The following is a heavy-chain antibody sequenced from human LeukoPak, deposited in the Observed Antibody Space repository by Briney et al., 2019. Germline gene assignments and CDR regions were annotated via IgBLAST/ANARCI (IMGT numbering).Heavy chain of an antibody. V-gene: IGHV4-59*01. D-gene: IGHD3-10*01. CDR2: IYYSRST. CDR3: VGVQRSLWFGVDY. CDR1: GGSISSCY. Sequence: PSETLSLTCTVSGGSISSCYWSWIRQPPGKGLEWIGYIYYSRSTNYNPSLTSRVTISIDTYKNQFSLTQGAVTAAGRPVCFFVGVQRSLWFGVDYWGQGTLVTVSS. J-gene: IGHJ4*02.